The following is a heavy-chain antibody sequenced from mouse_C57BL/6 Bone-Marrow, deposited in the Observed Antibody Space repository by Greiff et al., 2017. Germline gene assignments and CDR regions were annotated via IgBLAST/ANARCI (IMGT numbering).Heavy chain of an antibody. CDR3: TRGYCYYGLSWFAY. CDR1: GFTFSSYA. CDR2: ISSGGDYI. Sequence: EVKLVESGEGLVKPGGSLKLSCAASGFTFSSYAMSWVRQTPEKRLEWVAYISSGGDYIYYADTVKGRFTISRDNARNTLYLQMSSLKSEDTAMYYCTRGYCYYGLSWFAYWGQGTLVTVSA. V-gene: IGHV5-9-1*02. D-gene: IGHD2-12*01. J-gene: IGHJ3*01.